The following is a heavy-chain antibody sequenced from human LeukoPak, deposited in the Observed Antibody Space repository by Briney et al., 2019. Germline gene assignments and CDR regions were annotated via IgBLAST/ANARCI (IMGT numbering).Heavy chain of an antibody. CDR2: ISYDGSNK. Sequence: GGSLRLSCAASGFTFSSYAMHWVRQAPGKGLEWVAVISYDGSNKYYADSVKGRFTISRDNSKNMLYLQMNSLRAEDTAVYYCAKDIDAGYSSGWYNYWGQGTLVAVSS. V-gene: IGHV3-30-3*01. CDR1: GFTFSSYA. J-gene: IGHJ4*02. D-gene: IGHD6-19*01. CDR3: AKDIDAGYSSGWYNY.